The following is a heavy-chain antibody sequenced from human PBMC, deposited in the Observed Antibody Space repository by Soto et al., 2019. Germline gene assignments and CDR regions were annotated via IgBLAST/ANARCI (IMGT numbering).Heavy chain of an antibody. CDR2: ISSSSSTI. Sequence: GGSLRLSCAASGFTFSDYYMSWIRQAPGKGLEWVSYISSSSSTIYYADSVKGRFTISRDNAKNSLYLQMNSLRAEDTAVYYCARTTGTYYYYMDVWGKGTTVTVSS. J-gene: IGHJ6*03. V-gene: IGHV3-11*01. CDR3: ARTTGTYYYYMDV. D-gene: IGHD3-10*01. CDR1: GFTFSDYY.